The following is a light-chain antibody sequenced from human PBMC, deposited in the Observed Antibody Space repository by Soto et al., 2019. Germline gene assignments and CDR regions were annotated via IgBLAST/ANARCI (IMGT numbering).Light chain of an antibody. CDR1: QNIHTN. CDR2: GAS. V-gene: IGKV3-15*01. CDR3: QQRSNSIT. J-gene: IGKJ5*01. Sequence: EIVMTQSPATLSVSPGERATLSCRACQNIHTNLAWYQQKPGQAPRLLFYGASTGATGLPARFSGSGSGTEFTLTINSLQAEDCAVYYCQQRSNSITFGQGTRLEIK.